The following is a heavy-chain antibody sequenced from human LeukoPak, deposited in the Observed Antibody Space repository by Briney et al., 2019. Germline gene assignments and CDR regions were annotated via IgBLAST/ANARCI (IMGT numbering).Heavy chain of an antibody. D-gene: IGHD4-17*01. CDR3: ASTDPRHDGFDL. CDR2: IYSGGST. V-gene: IGHV3-66*02. Sequence: GGSLRLSCAASGFTVSSNYMSWVRQAPGKGLEWVSVIYSGGSTYYADSVKGRFTISRDNSKNTLYLQMNSLRVEDTAVYYCASTDPRHDGFDLWGPGTKVTVSS. CDR1: GFTVSSNY. J-gene: IGHJ3*01.